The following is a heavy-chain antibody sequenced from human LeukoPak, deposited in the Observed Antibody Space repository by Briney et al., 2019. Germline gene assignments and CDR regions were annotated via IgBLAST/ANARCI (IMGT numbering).Heavy chain of an antibody. CDR3: ARESGDDYVWGSYRLSDY. Sequence: NPSETLSLTCTVSGGSISSSSYYWGWIRQPPGKGLEWIGSIYYSGSTYYNPSLKSRVTISVDTSKNQFSLKLSSVTAADTAVYYCARESGDDYVWGSYRLSDYWGQGTLVTVSS. J-gene: IGHJ4*02. V-gene: IGHV4-39*07. CDR2: IYYSGST. CDR1: GGSISSSSYY. D-gene: IGHD3-16*02.